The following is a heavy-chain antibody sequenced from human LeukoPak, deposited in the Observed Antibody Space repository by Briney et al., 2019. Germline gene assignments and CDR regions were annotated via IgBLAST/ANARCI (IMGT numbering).Heavy chain of an antibody. J-gene: IGHJ4*02. CDR2: IYRDGTS. Sequence: SGGSLRLSCAASGFTVSNSFMSWIRQAPGKGLEWVSVIYRDGTSYYADSVKARFSISRDNSKNSLYLQMNSLRVEDTAMYYCTKTGGPWDWGQGTLVTVSS. V-gene: IGHV3-53*01. CDR1: GFTVSNSF. CDR3: TKTGGPWD. D-gene: IGHD7-27*01.